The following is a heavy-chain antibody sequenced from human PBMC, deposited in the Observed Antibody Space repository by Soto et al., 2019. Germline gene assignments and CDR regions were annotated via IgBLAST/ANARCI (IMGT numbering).Heavy chain of an antibody. Sequence: GGSLRLSCAASGFTFSGYGMHWVRQAPGKGLEWVAVISYDGSNKYYADSVKGRFTISRDNSKNTLYLQMNSLRAEDTAVYYCAKAQDGRFGHTYYYYGMDVWGQGTTVTVSS. CDR1: GFTFSGYG. J-gene: IGHJ6*02. V-gene: IGHV3-30*18. CDR2: ISYDGSNK. CDR3: AKAQDGRFGHTYYYYGMDV. D-gene: IGHD3-16*01.